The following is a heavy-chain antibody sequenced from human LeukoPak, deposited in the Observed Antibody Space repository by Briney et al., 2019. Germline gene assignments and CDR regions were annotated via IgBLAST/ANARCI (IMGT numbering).Heavy chain of an antibody. CDR2: ISGSGGST. V-gene: IGHV3-23*01. CDR1: GFTFSSYA. Sequence: GGSLRLSCAASGFTFSSYAMSWVRQAPGKGLDWVSGISGSGGSTYYADSVKGRFTISRDNSKNTLYLQMNSLRAEDTAVYHCAKGRYYYDNSDAFEIWGQGTMVTVSS. D-gene: IGHD3-22*01. CDR3: AKGRYYYDNSDAFEI. J-gene: IGHJ3*02.